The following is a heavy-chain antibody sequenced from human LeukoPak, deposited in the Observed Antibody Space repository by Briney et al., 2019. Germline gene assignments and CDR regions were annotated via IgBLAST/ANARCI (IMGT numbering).Heavy chain of an antibody. V-gene: IGHV3-48*03. Sequence: GGSLRLSRAASGLTFSRYNMNWVRQAPRGGLEWIAHINTKGGLIYYANSVKGRFTISRDNTYNSLDLHMHSLRVEDTAVYYCATENNVARYYFDYWGQGTLVTVSS. J-gene: IGHJ4*02. CDR3: ATENNVARYYFDY. CDR2: INTKGGLI. CDR1: GLTFSRYN. D-gene: IGHD2-21*01.